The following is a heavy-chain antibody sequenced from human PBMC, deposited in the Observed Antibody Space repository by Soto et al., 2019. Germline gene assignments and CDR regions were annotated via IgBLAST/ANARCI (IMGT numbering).Heavy chain of an antibody. CDR1: GFTFSSYA. CDR2: ISYDGSNK. Sequence: QVQLVESGGGVVQPGRSLRLSCAASGFTFSSYAMHWVRQAPGKGLEWVAVISYDGSNKYYADSVKGRFTISRDNSKNTLYLQMNSLRAEDTAVYYCARASSSGRRHYYYGMDVWGKGTTVTVSS. V-gene: IGHV3-30-3*01. CDR3: ARASSSGRRHYYYGMDV. D-gene: IGHD6-19*01. J-gene: IGHJ6*04.